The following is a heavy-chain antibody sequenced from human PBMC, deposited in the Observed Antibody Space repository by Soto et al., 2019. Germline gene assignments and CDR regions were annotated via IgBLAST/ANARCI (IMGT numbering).Heavy chain of an antibody. CDR1: SGSISSSNW. D-gene: IGHD6-13*01. Sequence: QVQLQESGPGLVKPSGTLSLTCAVSSGSISSSNWWSWVRQPPGKGLEWIGEIYHSGSTNYNPSLKSRVTIPVDKSNNQFSLKLSSVTAADTAVYYCARLQLVVNWFDPWGQGTLVTVSS. J-gene: IGHJ5*02. V-gene: IGHV4-4*02. CDR2: IYHSGST. CDR3: ARLQLVVNWFDP.